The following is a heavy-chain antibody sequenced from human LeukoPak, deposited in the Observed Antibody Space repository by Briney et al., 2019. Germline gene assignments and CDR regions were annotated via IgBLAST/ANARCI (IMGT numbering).Heavy chain of an antibody. D-gene: IGHD2-15*01. CDR3: ARGFGGVAATSDY. V-gene: IGHV1-2*02. Sequence: ASVKVSCKASGYTFTGYYMHWVRQAPGQGLEWMGWINPNSGGTNYAQKFQGRVTMTRDTSISTAYMELSRLRSDDTAVSYCARGFGGVAATSDYWGQGTLVTVSS. CDR1: GYTFTGYY. CDR2: INPNSGGT. J-gene: IGHJ4*02.